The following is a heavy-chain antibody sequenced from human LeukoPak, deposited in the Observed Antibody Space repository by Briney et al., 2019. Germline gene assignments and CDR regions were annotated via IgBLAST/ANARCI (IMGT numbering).Heavy chain of an antibody. CDR3: AGFAGRQAITQLRY. D-gene: IGHD5-24*01. CDR1: GGSINSDSYY. CDR2: IYYSGST. Sequence: PSETLSLTCTVSGGSINSDSYYWGWIRQPPGKGLEGIGSIYYSGSTYYNPSLKSRVTISVNTSKNQFSRKLSSVTAADTAVYYCAGFAGRQAITQLRYWGQGTLVTVSS. V-gene: IGHV4-39*01. J-gene: IGHJ4*02.